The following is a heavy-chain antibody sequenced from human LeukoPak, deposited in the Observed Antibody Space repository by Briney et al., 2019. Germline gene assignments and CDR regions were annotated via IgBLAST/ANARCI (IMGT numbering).Heavy chain of an antibody. J-gene: IGHJ3*02. V-gene: IGHV3-21*01. CDR2: ISSVAFSYI. D-gene: IGHD4-17*01. Sequence: SGGSLRLSCTASGFTFSSYGMIWVRQAPGKGLEWVSTISSVAFSYIYYTDSAKGRFTISRDNAKNSLYLQMNSLRAEDTAVYYCARRFLRDAFDIWGQGTMVTVSS. CDR1: GFTFSSYG. CDR3: ARRFLRDAFDI.